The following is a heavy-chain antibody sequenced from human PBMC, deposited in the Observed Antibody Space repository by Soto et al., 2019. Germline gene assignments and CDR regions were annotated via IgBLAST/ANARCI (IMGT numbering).Heavy chain of an antibody. V-gene: IGHV2-26*01. CDR2: IFPNDEK. Sequence: SGPTLVNPTETLTLTCTVSGFSLSNARMGVSWIRQPPGKALEWLAHIFPNDEKSYSTSLKSRLTISKDTSKSQVVLTMTNMDPVDTATYYCARIPRRQLGDYYYYGMDVWGQGTTVTVSS. CDR1: GFSLSNARMG. D-gene: IGHD6-13*01. J-gene: IGHJ6*02. CDR3: ARIPRRQLGDYYYYGMDV.